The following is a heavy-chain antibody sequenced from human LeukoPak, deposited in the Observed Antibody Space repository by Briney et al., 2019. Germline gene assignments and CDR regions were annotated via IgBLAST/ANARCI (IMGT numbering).Heavy chain of an antibody. V-gene: IGHV1-2*02. CDR2: INPNSGGT. J-gene: IGHJ4*02. Sequence: ASVKVSCKASGYTFTGYYMHWVRQAPGQGLEWMGWINPNSGGTNYAQKFQGRVTMTRDTSISTAYMELSRLRSDDTAVYYCARDYSSSWYYLDYWGQGTLVTVSS. CDR3: ARDYSSSWYYLDY. CDR1: GYTFTGYY. D-gene: IGHD6-13*01.